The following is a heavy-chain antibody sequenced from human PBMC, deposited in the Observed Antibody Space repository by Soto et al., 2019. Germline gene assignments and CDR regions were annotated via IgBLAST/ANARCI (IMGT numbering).Heavy chain of an antibody. Sequence: PSETLSLTCSVSGVSVTGYYWTWIRHSPGKGLEWIGYVYHIGNTYYNPSLKSRVTISLDTSKNQVSLRLRSVTAADTAVYYCAREQYNWKLWGQGTLVTVSS. D-gene: IGHD1-20*01. CDR2: VYHIGNT. J-gene: IGHJ4*02. CDR3: AREQYNWKL. V-gene: IGHV4-59*02. CDR1: GVSVTGYY.